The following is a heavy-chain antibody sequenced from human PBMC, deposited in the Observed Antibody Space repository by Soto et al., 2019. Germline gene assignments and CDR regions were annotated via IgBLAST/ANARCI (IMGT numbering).Heavy chain of an antibody. J-gene: IGHJ6*02. Sequence: QVQLVESGGGVVQPGRSLRLSCAASGFTFSSYGMHWVRQAPGKGLEWVAVISYDGSNKYYADSVKGRFTISRDNSKNTLYLQMNSLRAEDTAVYYCATDNSGYYIHYYYYYGMDVWGQGTTVTVSS. V-gene: IGHV3-30*03. CDR2: ISYDGSNK. D-gene: IGHD3-22*01. CDR1: GFTFSSYG. CDR3: ATDNSGYYIHYYYYYGMDV.